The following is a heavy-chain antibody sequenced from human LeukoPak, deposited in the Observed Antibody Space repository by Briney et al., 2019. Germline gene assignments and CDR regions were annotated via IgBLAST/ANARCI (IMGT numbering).Heavy chain of an antibody. CDR2: INGRSDYI. CDR1: GFTFSSYS. V-gene: IGHV3-21*01. Sequence: PGGSLRLSCLGSGFTFSSYSMNWVRQTPGKGLEWVSSINGRSDYIFYADSVKGRFTISRDNAKSSLYLQMNSLRAEDTAVYYRARLVGSGWNYFDYWGQGTLVTVSS. D-gene: IGHD6-19*01. CDR3: ARLVGSGWNYFDY. J-gene: IGHJ4*02.